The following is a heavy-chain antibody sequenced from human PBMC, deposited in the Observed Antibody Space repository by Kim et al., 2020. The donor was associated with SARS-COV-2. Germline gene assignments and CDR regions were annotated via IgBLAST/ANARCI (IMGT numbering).Heavy chain of an antibody. J-gene: IGHJ2*01. CDR3: GKGGLGHFDL. Sequence: STSYAYCVTGRFTISREYAKNTLYLQMNSLRAEYTAVYYCGKGGLGHFDLWGRGTLVTVSS. D-gene: IGHD3-10*01. V-gene: IGHV3-74*01. CDR2: ST.